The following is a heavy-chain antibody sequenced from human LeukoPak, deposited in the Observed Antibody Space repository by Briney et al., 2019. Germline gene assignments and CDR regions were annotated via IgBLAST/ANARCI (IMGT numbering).Heavy chain of an antibody. V-gene: IGHV4-59*01. J-gene: IGHJ6*02. D-gene: IGHD1-26*01. Sequence: SETLSLTCTVSGGSISSYYWSWIRQPPGKGLEWIGYIYYSRSTNYNPSLKSRVTISVDTSKNQFSLKLSSVTAADTAVYYCARERVVGATNYYGMDVRGQGTTVTVSS. CDR3: ARERVVGATNYYGMDV. CDR1: GGSISSYY. CDR2: IYYSRST.